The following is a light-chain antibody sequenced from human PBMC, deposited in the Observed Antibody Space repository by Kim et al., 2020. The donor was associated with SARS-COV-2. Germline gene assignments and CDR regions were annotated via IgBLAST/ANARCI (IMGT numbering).Light chain of an antibody. CDR3: HQYYSPPLT. CDR2: LAS. J-gene: IGKJ4*01. Sequence: DIVMTQSPDSLAVSLGERATIDCKSSQSVLYSSNNKNYLSWYQQKSGQPPKLLFYLASSRASGVPDRFSASGSGTDFTLTISDLQAEDVAVYYCHQYYSPPLTFGGGTKVDIK. CDR1: QSVLYSSNNKNY. V-gene: IGKV4-1*01.